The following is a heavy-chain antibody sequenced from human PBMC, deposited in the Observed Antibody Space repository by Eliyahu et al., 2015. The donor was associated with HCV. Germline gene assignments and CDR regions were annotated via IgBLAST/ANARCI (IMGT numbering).Heavy chain of an antibody. CDR3: ARGALVVPAAILLTNWFDP. J-gene: IGHJ5*02. V-gene: IGHV4-34*01. Sequence: QVQLQQWGAGLLKPSETLSLTCAVYGGSFSGYYWSWIRQPPGKGLEWIGEINHSGSTNYNPSLKSRVTISVDTSKNQFSLKLSSVTAADTAVYYCARGALVVPAAILLTNWFDPWGQGTLVTVSS. CDR2: INHSGST. D-gene: IGHD2-2*01. CDR1: GGSFSGYY.